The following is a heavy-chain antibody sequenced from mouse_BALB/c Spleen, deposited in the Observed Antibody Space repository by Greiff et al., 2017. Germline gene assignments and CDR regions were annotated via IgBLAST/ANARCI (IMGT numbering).Heavy chain of an antibody. Sequence: VQLQQSGAELAKPGASVKMSCKASGYTFTSYWMHWVKQRPGQGLEWIGYINPSTGYTEYNQKFKDKATLTADKSSSTAYMQLSSLTSEDSAVYYCAREATMITTGYAMDYWGQGTSVTVSS. CDR2: INPSTGYT. D-gene: IGHD2-4*01. J-gene: IGHJ4*01. V-gene: IGHV1-7*01. CDR1: GYTFTSYW. CDR3: AREATMITTGYAMDY.